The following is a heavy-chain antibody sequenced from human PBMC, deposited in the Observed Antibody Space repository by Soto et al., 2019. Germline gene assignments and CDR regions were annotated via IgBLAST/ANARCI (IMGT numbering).Heavy chain of an antibody. V-gene: IGHV1-8*01. D-gene: IGHD1-26*01. Sequence: ASVKVSCKASGYTFSSYDINWVRQATGQGHERMGWMNPNSGNTGYAQKYQGRVTMTRNTSTNTAYMELSSLRSEDTAFFYWARGHGEVGVYYHYMDVWGKGTSVTVPS. CDR1: GYTFSSYD. CDR3: ARGHGEVGVYYHYMDV. J-gene: IGHJ6*03. CDR2: MNPNSGNT.